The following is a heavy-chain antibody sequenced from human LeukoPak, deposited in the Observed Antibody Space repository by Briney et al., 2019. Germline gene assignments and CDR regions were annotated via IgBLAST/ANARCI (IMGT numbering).Heavy chain of an antibody. Sequence: ASVKVSCKASGYTFTSYGISWVRQAPGQGLEWMGWISAYNGNTNYAQKLQGRVTTTTDTSTSTAYMELGSLRSDDTAVYYCARVVITIFGVVIGRFDPWGQGTLVTVSS. CDR1: GYTFTSYG. J-gene: IGHJ5*02. CDR2: ISAYNGNT. V-gene: IGHV1-18*01. D-gene: IGHD3-3*01. CDR3: ARVVITIFGVVIGRFDP.